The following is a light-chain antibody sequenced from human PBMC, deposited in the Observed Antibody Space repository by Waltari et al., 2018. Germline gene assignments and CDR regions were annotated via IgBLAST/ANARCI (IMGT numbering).Light chain of an antibody. Sequence: EIVMTQSPATLSVSPGDRANISCRASQSVNSNLAWYQQKPGQAPRRLIYTASTRATGVPARFSGSGSGTHFTLTISSLQSEDFAVYYCQQYDNWPPYTFGQGTNLEIK. CDR2: TAS. V-gene: IGKV3-15*01. CDR3: QQYDNWPPYT. J-gene: IGKJ2*01. CDR1: QSVNSN.